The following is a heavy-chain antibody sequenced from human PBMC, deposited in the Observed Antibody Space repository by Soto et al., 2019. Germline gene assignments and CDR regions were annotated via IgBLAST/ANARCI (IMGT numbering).Heavy chain of an antibody. V-gene: IGHV1-8*01. CDR3: ARGVKYGAYSRWFDP. D-gene: IGHD4-17*01. Sequence: QVQLVQSGAEVKKPGASVKVSCKASGNTFTNYDINWVRQATGQGLEYLGWMNPNSGDTAYVQKFQGRVTMTWDTAISSAYMHLSRLRPEYTGVYFCARGVKYGAYSRWFDPWGQGTLVTVSS. CDR2: MNPNSGDT. J-gene: IGHJ5*02. CDR1: GNTFTNYD.